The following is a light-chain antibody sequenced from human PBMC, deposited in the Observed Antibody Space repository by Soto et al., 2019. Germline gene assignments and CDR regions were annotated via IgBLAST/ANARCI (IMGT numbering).Light chain of an antibody. Sequence: QSALTQPASVSGSPGQSITISCTGTSSDVGGYNYVSWYQHHPGKAPKLIIYDASNRPSGVSNRFSGSKSGNTASLTISGLQPEDEADYYCSSYTTSNTRQIVFGTGTKVTVL. J-gene: IGLJ1*01. V-gene: IGLV2-14*03. CDR3: SSYTTSNTRQIV. CDR2: DAS. CDR1: SSDVGGYNY.